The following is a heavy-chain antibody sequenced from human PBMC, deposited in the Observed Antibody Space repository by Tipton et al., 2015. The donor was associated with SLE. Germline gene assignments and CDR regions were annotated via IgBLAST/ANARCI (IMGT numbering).Heavy chain of an antibody. Sequence: RSLRLSCAASGFTFSSYGMHWVRQAPGKGLEWVAVIWYDGSNKYYADSVKGRFTISRDNSKNTLYLQMNSLRAEDTAVYYCARAPGHTAEEGYWGQGTLVTVSS. J-gene: IGHJ4*02. CDR2: IWYDGSNK. CDR1: GFTFSSYG. V-gene: IGHV3-33*01. D-gene: IGHD5-18*01. CDR3: ARAPGHTAEEGY.